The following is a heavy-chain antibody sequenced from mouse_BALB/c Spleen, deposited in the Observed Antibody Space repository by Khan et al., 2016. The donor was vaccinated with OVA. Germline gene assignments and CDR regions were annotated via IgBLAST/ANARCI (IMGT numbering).Heavy chain of an antibody. J-gene: IGHJ3*01. CDR2: IWSDGST. CDR1: GFSLTGYG. CDR3: AREGRLGGFDY. Sequence: QVQLKESGPGLVAPSQSLSITCTVSGFSLTGYGVNWVRQPPGKGLEWLGMIWSDGSTDYNSALKSRLSISKDNSKSQVFLKMNSLQTDDTARYYCAREGRLGGFDYWGQGTMVTVSA. V-gene: IGHV2-6-7*01. D-gene: IGHD3-3*01.